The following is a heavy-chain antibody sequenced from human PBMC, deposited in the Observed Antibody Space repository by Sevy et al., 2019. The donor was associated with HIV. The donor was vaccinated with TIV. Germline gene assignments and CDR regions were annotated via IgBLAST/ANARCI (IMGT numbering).Heavy chain of an antibody. Sequence: GGSLRLSCAASGFTFSSYAMHWVRQAPGKGLEWVAVISYDGSNKYYADSVKGRFTISRDNSKNTLYLQMNSLRAEDTAVYYCARDSRARGIAAAGIDYWGQGTLVTVSS. CDR3: ARDSRARGIAAAGIDY. CDR2: ISYDGSNK. J-gene: IGHJ4*02. CDR1: GFTFSSYA. V-gene: IGHV3-30-3*01. D-gene: IGHD6-13*01.